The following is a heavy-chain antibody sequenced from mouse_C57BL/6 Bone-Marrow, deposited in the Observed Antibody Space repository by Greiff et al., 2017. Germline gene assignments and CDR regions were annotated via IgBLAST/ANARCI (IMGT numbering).Heavy chain of an antibody. J-gene: IGHJ3*01. D-gene: IGHD1-1*01. CDR2: IHPNSGST. V-gene: IGHV1-64*01. CDR3: AIPYYGSSYQFAY. CDR1: GYTFTSYW. Sequence: QVQLQQPGAELVKPGASVTLSCKASGYTFTSYWMHWVKQRPGQGLEWIGMIHPNSGSTNYNEKFKSKATLTVDKSSSTAYMQLSSLTSEDSAVYYCAIPYYGSSYQFAYWGQGTLVTVSA.